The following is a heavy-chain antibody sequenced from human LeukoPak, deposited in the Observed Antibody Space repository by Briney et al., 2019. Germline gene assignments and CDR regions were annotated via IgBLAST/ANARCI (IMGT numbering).Heavy chain of an antibody. CDR1: GYTLTELS. V-gene: IGHV1-24*01. J-gene: IGHJ4*02. Sequence: ASVKVSCTVSGYTLTELSMHWVRQAPGKGLEWMGGFDPEDGETIYAQKFQGRVTMTRDTSTSTVYMELSSLRSEDTAVYYCARGDRDYWGQGTLVTVSS. CDR2: FDPEDGET. CDR3: ARGDRDY.